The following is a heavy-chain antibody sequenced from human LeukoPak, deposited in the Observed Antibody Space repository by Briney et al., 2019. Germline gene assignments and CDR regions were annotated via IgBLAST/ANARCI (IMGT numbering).Heavy chain of an antibody. CDR3: ARGSWYLV. V-gene: IGHV4-34*01. Sequence: PSETLSLTCAVYGGSFSGYYWSWIRQPPGKGLEWIGEINHSGSTNYNPSLKSRVTISVDTSKNQFSLKLSSVTAADTAVYYCARGSWYLVWGQGTLVTVSS. J-gene: IGHJ4*02. D-gene: IGHD6-13*01. CDR1: GGSFSGYY. CDR2: INHSGST.